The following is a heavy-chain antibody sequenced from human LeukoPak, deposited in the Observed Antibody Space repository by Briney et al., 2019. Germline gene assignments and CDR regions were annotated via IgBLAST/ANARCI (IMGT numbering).Heavy chain of an antibody. V-gene: IGHV4-59*01. CDR3: ARDRVGQQLVGSKYYYYYMDV. CDR1: GGSISNYY. CDR2: IYYSGST. Sequence: SETLSLTCTVSGGSISNYYWSWIRQPPGKGLEWIGYIYYSGSTNYNPSLKSRVTISVDTSKNQFSLKLRSVTAADTAVYYCARDRVGQQLVGSKYYYYYMDVWGKGNTVTISS. D-gene: IGHD6-13*01. J-gene: IGHJ6*03.